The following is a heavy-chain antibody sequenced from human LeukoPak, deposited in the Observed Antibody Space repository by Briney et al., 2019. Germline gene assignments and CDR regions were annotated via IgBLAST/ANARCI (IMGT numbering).Heavy chain of an antibody. CDR1: GGSFSGYY. CDR2: IYYSGST. J-gene: IGHJ5*02. D-gene: IGHD1-26*01. CDR3: ARWWEQRGYNWFDP. Sequence: SETLSLTCAVYGGSFSGYYWSWIRQPPGKGLEWIGYIYYSGSTNYNPSLKSRVTISVDTSKNQFSLKLSSVTAADTAVYYCARWWEQRGYNWFDPWGQGTLVTVSS. V-gene: IGHV4-59*08.